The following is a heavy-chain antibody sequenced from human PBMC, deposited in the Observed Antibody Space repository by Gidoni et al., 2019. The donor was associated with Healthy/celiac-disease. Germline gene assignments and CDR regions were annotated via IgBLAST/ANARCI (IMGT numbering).Heavy chain of an antibody. CDR2: IRSKAYGGTT. V-gene: IGHV3-49*05. Sequence: EVQLVESGGGLLKPWRSLRLSCTASGFPFGDYAMSWFRQAPGKGLEWVGFIRSKAYGGTTEYAASVKGRFTISRDDSKSIAYLQMNSLKTEDTAVYYCGVVPAAYNWFDPWGQGTLVTVSS. CDR3: GVVPAAYNWFDP. CDR1: GFPFGDYA. D-gene: IGHD2-2*01. J-gene: IGHJ5*02.